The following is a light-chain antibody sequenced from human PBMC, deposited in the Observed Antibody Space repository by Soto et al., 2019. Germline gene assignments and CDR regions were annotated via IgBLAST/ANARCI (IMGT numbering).Light chain of an antibody. CDR2: WAS. Sequence: DIVMTQSPDSMAVSLGERATVNCKSSQSVLYSSDNKNYLGWFQQKQGQPPKLLIYWASTRESGVPDRFSGSGSGTDFTLTISSLQAEDVAVYYCQQYYSIPLTFGQGTKVEIK. CDR3: QQYYSIPLT. CDR1: QSVLYSSDNKNY. V-gene: IGKV4-1*01. J-gene: IGKJ1*01.